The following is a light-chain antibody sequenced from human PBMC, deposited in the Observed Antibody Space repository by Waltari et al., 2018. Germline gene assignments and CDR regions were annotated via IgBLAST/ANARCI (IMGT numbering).Light chain of an antibody. Sequence: DIQMTQSPSALSASIGDRVDITCRASQSITVFLNWYQQRSGKAPRLLNYASSILQGGVPSRFSASGSGTDFTLTIRSLQAEDYGTYFCQQTYSAPWTFGPGTQV. CDR2: ASS. V-gene: IGKV1-39*01. J-gene: IGKJ1*01. CDR1: QSITVF. CDR3: QQTYSAPWT.